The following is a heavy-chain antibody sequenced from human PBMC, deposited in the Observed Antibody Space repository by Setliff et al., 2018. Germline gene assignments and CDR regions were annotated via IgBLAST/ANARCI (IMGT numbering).Heavy chain of an antibody. CDR2: IYYSGST. J-gene: IGHJ2*01. Sequence: WVRQAPGKGLAWIGSIYYSGSTYYNPSLKSRVTISVDTSKNQFSLKLSSATAADTAVYYCARDILNFWSGFVLGYFDLWGRGTLVTVSS. D-gene: IGHD3-3*01. V-gene: IGHV4-39*07. CDR3: ARDILNFWSGFVLGYFDL.